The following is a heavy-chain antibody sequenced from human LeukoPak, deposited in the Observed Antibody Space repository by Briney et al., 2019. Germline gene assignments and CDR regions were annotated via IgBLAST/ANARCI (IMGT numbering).Heavy chain of an antibody. D-gene: IGHD6-6*01. CDR2: INPSGGST. J-gene: IGHJ4*02. CDR1: GYTFTSYY. V-gene: IGHV1-46*01. Sequence: ASVKASCKASGYTFTSYYMHWVRQAPGQGLEWMGIINPSGGSTSYAQKFQGRVTMTRDTSTSTVYMELSSLRSEDTAVYYCAREGRNIAARPLFDYWGQGTLVTVSS. CDR3: AREGRNIAARPLFDY.